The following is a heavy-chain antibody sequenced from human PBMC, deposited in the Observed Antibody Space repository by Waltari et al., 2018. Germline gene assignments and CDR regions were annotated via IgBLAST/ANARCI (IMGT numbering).Heavy chain of an antibody. CDR3: ASYDFDSRGYTYGMDV. Sequence: EVQLVESGGGLVQPGGSLRPSCAASRFSFSDHYIDWVRQAPGKGLEWVGRSRDKANSYTTEFAASVKGRFTISRDDSKKSLYLQMDSLKTEDTAVYYCASYDFDSRGYTYGMDVWGQGTTVTVSS. J-gene: IGHJ6*02. CDR1: RFSFSDHY. D-gene: IGHD3-22*01. V-gene: IGHV3-72*01. CDR2: SRDKANSYTT.